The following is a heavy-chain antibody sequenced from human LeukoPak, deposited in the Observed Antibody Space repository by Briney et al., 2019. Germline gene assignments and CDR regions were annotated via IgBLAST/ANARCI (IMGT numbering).Heavy chain of an antibody. J-gene: IGHJ4*02. D-gene: IGHD2/OR15-2a*01. CDR2: TNMVGSTT. CDR1: GFTFSNYW. V-gene: IGHV3-74*01. Sequence: PGGSLRLSCTASGFTFSNYWMHWFAQPPGKGWIWLSRTNMVGSTTTYPAPAKGRFTISRDNAKNTLYLQMNSLRAEDTAAFYCAREYGQNTPHFDYWGRGTLVTVSS. CDR3: AREYGQNTPHFDY.